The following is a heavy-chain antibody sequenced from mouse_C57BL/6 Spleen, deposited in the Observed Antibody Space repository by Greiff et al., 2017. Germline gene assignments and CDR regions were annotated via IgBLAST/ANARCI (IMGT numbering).Heavy chain of an antibody. Sequence: QVQLQESGAELAKPGASVKLSCKASGYTFTSYWMHWVKQRPGQGLEWIGYINPSSGYTKYNQKFKDKATLTADNSSSTAYMQLSSLTYEDSAVYYCARWRRDYDEDYYAVDYWGQGTSVTVSS. V-gene: IGHV1-7*01. CDR2: INPSSGYT. CDR1: GYTFTSYW. CDR3: ARWRRDYDEDYYAVDY. J-gene: IGHJ4*01. D-gene: IGHD2-4*01.